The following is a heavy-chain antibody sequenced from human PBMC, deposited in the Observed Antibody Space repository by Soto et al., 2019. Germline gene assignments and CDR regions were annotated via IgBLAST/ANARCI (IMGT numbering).Heavy chain of an antibody. D-gene: IGHD2-15*01. J-gene: IGHJ6*02. Sequence: SETLSLTCAVSGGSIGTYYWSWIRQPPGKGLEWIGYTHYSGDTNYNPSLKSRVTISVDTSKNQFSLRLSSVTAADTAVYYCAREGYCSGGICYKQDYAMDVWGQGTTVTVSS. CDR2: THYSGDT. CDR3: AREGYCSGGICYKQDYAMDV. V-gene: IGHV4-59*01. CDR1: GGSIGTYY.